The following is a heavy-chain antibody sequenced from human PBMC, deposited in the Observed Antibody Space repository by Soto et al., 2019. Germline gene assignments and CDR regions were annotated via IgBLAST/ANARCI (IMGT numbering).Heavy chain of an antibody. CDR1: GGSISIGDYY. D-gene: IGHD2-15*01. J-gene: IGHJ5*02. V-gene: IGHV4-30-4*01. CDR3: ARLVQLLQGRWFDP. Sequence: QVQLQESGPGLVKPSQTLSLTCTVSGGSISIGDYYWSWIRQPPGKGLEWIGYIYYSGGTYYNPSLKSRVTISVDTSKNQFSLKLSSVTAADTAVYYCARLVQLLQGRWFDPWGQGTLVTVSS. CDR2: IYYSGGT.